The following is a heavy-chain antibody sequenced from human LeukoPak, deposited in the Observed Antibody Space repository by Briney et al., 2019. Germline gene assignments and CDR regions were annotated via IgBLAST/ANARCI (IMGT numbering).Heavy chain of an antibody. CDR1: GFIFSNSG. Sequence: GGSLRLSCAASGFIFSNSGMHWVRQAPGKGLEWVAVISYDGSFKYYADSVKGRFTISRDNSKNTLDLQMNSLRTGDTAMYYCAKTLSYCSGGSCYSAAGLDYWGQGTLVTVSS. J-gene: IGHJ4*02. V-gene: IGHV3-30-3*02. CDR2: ISYDGSFK. CDR3: AKTLSYCSGGSCYSAAGLDY. D-gene: IGHD2-15*01.